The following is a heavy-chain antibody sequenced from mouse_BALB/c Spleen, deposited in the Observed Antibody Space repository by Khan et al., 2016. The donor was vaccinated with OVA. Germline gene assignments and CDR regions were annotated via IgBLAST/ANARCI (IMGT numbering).Heavy chain of an antibody. CDR2: INPSTAYT. CDR3: ARRGLRWDFDY. V-gene: IGHV1-7*01. Sequence: HVQLQQSGAELAKPGASVKMSCKASGYTFINYWILWVKQRPGQGLEWIGYINPSTAYTEYNQNFKDKATLTADRSSSTAYIQLSSLPSEDSAVYYCARRGLRWDFDYWGQGTTLTVSS. J-gene: IGHJ2*01. CDR1: GYTFINYW. D-gene: IGHD1-1*01.